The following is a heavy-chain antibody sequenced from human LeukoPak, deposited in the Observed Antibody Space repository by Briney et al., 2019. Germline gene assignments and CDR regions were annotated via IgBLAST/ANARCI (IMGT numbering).Heavy chain of an antibody. J-gene: IGHJ4*02. CDR2: FDPEDGET. D-gene: IGHD1-26*01. CDR3: ATAPYSGSYDFDY. V-gene: IGHV1-24*01. Sequence: GASVKASCKVSGYTLTELSMHWVRQAPGKGLEWMGGFDPEDGETIYAQKFQGRVTMTEDTSTDTAYMELSSLRSEDTAVYYCATAPYSGSYDFDYWGQGTLVTVSS. CDR1: GYTLTELS.